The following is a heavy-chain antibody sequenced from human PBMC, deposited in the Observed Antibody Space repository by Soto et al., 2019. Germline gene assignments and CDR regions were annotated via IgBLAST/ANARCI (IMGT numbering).Heavy chain of an antibody. CDR1: GGSISSGGYY. CDR2: IYYSGST. J-gene: IGHJ6*02. Sequence: SETLSLTCTVSGGSISSGGYYWSWIRQHPGKGLEWIGYIYYSGSTYYNPSLKSRVTISVDTSKNQFSLKLSSVTAADTAVYYCARDLSPYCSSTSCPVNYYYGMDVWGQGTTVTVSS. CDR3: ARDLSPYCSSTSCPVNYYYGMDV. V-gene: IGHV4-31*03. D-gene: IGHD2-2*01.